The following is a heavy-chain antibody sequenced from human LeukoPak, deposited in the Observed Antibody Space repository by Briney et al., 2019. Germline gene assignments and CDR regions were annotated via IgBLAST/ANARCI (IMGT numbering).Heavy chain of an antibody. CDR1: GFTFSTFA. Sequence: GGSLRLSCAASGFTFSTFAMIWVRQPPGKGLEWVSSIFPSGGEIHYADSVRGRFTISRDNSKSTLSLQMNSLRAEDTAIYYCAGRHYGSGSYARWGQGTLVTVSS. V-gene: IGHV3-23*01. CDR3: AGRHYGSGSYAR. D-gene: IGHD3-10*01. J-gene: IGHJ4*02. CDR2: IFPSGGEI.